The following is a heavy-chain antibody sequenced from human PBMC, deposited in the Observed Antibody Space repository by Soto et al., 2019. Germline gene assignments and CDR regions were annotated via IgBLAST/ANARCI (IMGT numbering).Heavy chain of an antibody. CDR2: ISSSSSYI. V-gene: IGHV3-21*01. CDR3: AREGGSYSGPGY. Sequence: EVQLVESGGGLVKPGGSLRLSCAASGFTFSSYSMNWVRQAPGKGLEWVSSISSSSSYIYYADSVKGRFTISRDNAKNPLYLQMNSLRAEDTAVYYCAREGGSYSGPGYWGQGTLVTVSS. D-gene: IGHD1-26*01. CDR1: GFTFSSYS. J-gene: IGHJ4*02.